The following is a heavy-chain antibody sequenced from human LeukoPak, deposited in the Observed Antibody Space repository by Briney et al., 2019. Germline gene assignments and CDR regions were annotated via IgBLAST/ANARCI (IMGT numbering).Heavy chain of an antibody. CDR1: GFTFSSYS. Sequence: GGSLRLSCAASGFTFSSYSMNWVRQAPGKGLEWVSSISSSSSYIYYADSVKGRFTISRDNAKNSLCLQMNSLRAEDTAVYYCARERDYDPAPTPLDYWGQGTLLTVSS. CDR2: ISSSSSYI. V-gene: IGHV3-21*01. J-gene: IGHJ4*02. D-gene: IGHD3-16*01. CDR3: ARERDYDPAPTPLDY.